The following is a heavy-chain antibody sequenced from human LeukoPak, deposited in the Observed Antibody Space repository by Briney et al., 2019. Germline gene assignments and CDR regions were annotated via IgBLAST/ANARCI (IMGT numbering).Heavy chain of an antibody. V-gene: IGHV3-7*01. CDR1: GFTFSDYW. J-gene: IGHJ4*02. CDR3: ARDPGFSSFDY. CDR2: INRDGSVK. D-gene: IGHD3-3*02. Sequence: RPGGSLRLSCAVSGFTFSDYWVTWVRQTPGKGLEFAANINRDGSVKNYVDSVKGRFTISRDNAKNSLYLQMTCLRVDDTAIYYCARDPGFSSFDYWGQGTLVTVSS.